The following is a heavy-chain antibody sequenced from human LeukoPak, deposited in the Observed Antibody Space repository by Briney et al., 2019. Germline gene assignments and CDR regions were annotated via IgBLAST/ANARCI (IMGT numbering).Heavy chain of an antibody. CDR2: INHSGST. CDR1: GGSFSSYY. J-gene: IGHJ4*02. Sequence: PSETLSLTCAVYGGSFSSYYWNWIRQPPGKGLEWIGEINHSGSTNYNPSLKSRVTISVHTSKNQFSLKLSSVTAADTAVYYCVRVVDITTSPGGYWGQGTLVTVSS. D-gene: IGHD3-22*01. V-gene: IGHV4-34*01. CDR3: VRVVDITTSPGGY.